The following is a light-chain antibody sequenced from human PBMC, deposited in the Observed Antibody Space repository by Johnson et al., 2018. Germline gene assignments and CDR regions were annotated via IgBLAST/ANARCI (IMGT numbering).Light chain of an antibody. CDR2: ETN. V-gene: IGLV1-51*02. CDR1: SSNIGNNY. CDR3: GTWDSSLRAGNV. J-gene: IGLJ1*01. Sequence: QSVLTQPPSVSAAPGQKVTISCSGSSSNIGNNYVSWYQQLPGTAPKLLIYETNKRPSGIPDRFSGSKSGTSATLGITGLQTGDEADYYRGTWDSSLRAGNVFGTGTKVTVL.